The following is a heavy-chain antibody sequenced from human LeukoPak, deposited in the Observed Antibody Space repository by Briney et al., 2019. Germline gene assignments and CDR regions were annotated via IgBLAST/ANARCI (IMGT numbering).Heavy chain of an antibody. CDR1: GFTFGDYA. CDR3: TRRYYYGSGSPTYYFDY. V-gene: IGHV3-49*03. J-gene: IGHJ4*02. CDR2: IRSKAYGGTT. D-gene: IGHD3-10*01. Sequence: AGGSLRLSCTASGFTFGDYAMSWFRQAPGKGLEWVGFIRSKAYGGTTEYAASVKGRFTISRDDSKSIAYLQMNSLKTEDTAVYYCTRRYYYGSGSPTYYFDYWGQGTLVTVSS.